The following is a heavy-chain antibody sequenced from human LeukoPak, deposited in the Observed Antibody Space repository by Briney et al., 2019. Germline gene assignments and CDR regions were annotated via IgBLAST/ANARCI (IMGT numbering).Heavy chain of an antibody. CDR2: IKEDGSEK. D-gene: IGHD2-15*01. CDR1: GFTFSTYW. J-gene: IGHJ5*01. CDR3: AREVVVAARINWFDS. V-gene: IGHV3-7*01. Sequence: GGSLRLSCAASGFTFSTYWMSWVRQAPGKGLEWVASIKEDGSEKYYVDSVKGRFTTSRDNAKNALYLEMNSLRAEDTAVYFCAREVVVAARINWFDSWGQGTLVTVSS.